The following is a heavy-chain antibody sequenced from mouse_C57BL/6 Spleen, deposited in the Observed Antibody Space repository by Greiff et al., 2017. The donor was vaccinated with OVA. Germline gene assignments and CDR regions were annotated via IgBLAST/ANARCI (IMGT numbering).Heavy chain of an antibody. D-gene: IGHD1-1*01. CDR1: GFPFSSSA. CDR2: ISDGGSYT. CDR3: ARRYYGSSSFDY. V-gene: IGHV5-4*03. Sequence: EVMLVESGGGLVKPGGSLKLSCAASGFPFSSSALSWVRQPPEKRLAWVATISDGGSYTYSPDHVKGRFTISRDTAKNNRYLQLSHLKSEDTAMYYCARRYYGSSSFDYWGQGTTLTVSS. J-gene: IGHJ2*01.